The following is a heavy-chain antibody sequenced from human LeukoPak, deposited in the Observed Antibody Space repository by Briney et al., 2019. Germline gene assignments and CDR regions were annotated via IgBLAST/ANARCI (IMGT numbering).Heavy chain of an antibody. Sequence: PGRSLRLSCAASGFTFSRYGMHWVRQAPGKGPEWVAVIWYDGSNEYYADSVKGRFTIFRDNSKNTPHLQMNSLRAEDTAVYYCARPLVGDALDYWGQGTLVTVSS. CDR3: ARPLVGDALDY. CDR2: IWYDGSNE. V-gene: IGHV3-33*01. D-gene: IGHD1-26*01. CDR1: GFTFSRYG. J-gene: IGHJ4*02.